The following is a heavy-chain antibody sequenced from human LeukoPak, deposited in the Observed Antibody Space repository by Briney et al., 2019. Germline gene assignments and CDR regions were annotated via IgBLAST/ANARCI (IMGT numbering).Heavy chain of an antibody. CDR1: AFAFSNHA. D-gene: IGHD1-14*01. Sequence: GESLRLSCTASAFAFSNHAMSWVRQAPGKGLEWVSSISISGGTTYYADSVKGRFTISRENSKSTLYLQMNNLRADDTAVYYCANGKRANDYWGQGTLVTVSS. CDR2: ISISGGTT. CDR3: ANGKRANDY. J-gene: IGHJ4*02. V-gene: IGHV3-23*01.